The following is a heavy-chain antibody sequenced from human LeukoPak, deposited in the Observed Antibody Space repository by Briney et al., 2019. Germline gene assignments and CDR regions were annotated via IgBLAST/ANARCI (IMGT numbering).Heavy chain of an antibody. Sequence: APVKVSCKASGYPFTRYGISWVRQAPGQGLEWMGWINPDNGNTKYAQKFQGRVTMTTDTSTSTAHVELRSLRSDDTAVYYCATYYCSTTSCYPYFFDYWGQGTLVTDSS. CDR1: GYPFTRYG. CDR3: ATYYCSTTSCYPYFFDY. V-gene: IGHV1-18*01. D-gene: IGHD2-2*01. J-gene: IGHJ4*02. CDR2: INPDNGNT.